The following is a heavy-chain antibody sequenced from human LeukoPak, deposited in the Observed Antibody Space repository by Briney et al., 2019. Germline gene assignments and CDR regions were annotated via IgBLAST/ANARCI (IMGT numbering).Heavy chain of an antibody. CDR2: MNPNSGNT. J-gene: IGHJ6*03. D-gene: IGHD3-22*01. CDR3: ARGPNDSSGYYRTYYYYMDV. Sequence: ASVKVSCKASGYTFTSYDINWVRQATGQGLEWMGWMNPNSGNTGYAQKFQGRVTMTRNTSISTAYMELSSLRSEDTAVYYCARGPNDSSGYYRTYYYYMDVWGKGTTVTVSS. CDR1: GYTFTSYD. V-gene: IGHV1-8*01.